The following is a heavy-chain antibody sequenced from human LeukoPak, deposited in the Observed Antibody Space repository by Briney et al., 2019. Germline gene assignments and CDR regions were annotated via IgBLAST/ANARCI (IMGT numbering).Heavy chain of an antibody. Sequence: GGSLRLSCAASGFTFSSYWMSWVRQAPGKGLEWVANIKQDGSEKYYVDSVKGRFTISRDNAKNSLYLQMNSLRAEDTAVYYCARERNQLLSFRYSFYMDVWGKGTTVTVSS. D-gene: IGHD2-2*01. V-gene: IGHV3-7*01. CDR1: GFTFSSYW. CDR2: IKQDGSEK. J-gene: IGHJ6*03. CDR3: ARERNQLLSFRYSFYMDV.